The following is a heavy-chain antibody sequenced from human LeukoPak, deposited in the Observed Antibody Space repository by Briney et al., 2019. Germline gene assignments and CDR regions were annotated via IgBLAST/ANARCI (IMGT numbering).Heavy chain of an antibody. CDR2: IRYDGSNK. V-gene: IGHV3-30*02. CDR1: GFTFSSYG. CDR3: AKDPRPIAAASTTPDAFDI. J-gene: IGHJ3*02. Sequence: PGGSLRLSCAASGFTFSSYGRHWVRQAPGKGLEWVAFIRYDGSNKYYADSVKGRFTISRDNSKNTLYLQMNSLRAEDTAVYYCAKDPRPIAAASTTPDAFDIWGQGTMVTVSS. D-gene: IGHD6-13*01.